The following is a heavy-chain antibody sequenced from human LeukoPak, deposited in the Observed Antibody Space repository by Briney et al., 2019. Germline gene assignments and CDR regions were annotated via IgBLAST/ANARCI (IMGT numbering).Heavy chain of an antibody. Sequence: KSSETLSLTCTVSGGSISPYYWSWIRQPPGKGLEWLGYIYYSGNTEYKPSLKSRVAMSVDTSKNQFSRRLSSVTAADTAVYYCARSTGSTMFIDYWGQGTLVTVSS. CDR2: IYYSGNT. J-gene: IGHJ4*02. V-gene: IGHV4-59*01. D-gene: IGHD3-10*02. CDR3: ARSTGSTMFIDY. CDR1: GGSISPYY.